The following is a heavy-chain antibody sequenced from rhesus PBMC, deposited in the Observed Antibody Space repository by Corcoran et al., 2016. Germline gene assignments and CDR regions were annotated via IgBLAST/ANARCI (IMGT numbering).Heavy chain of an antibody. J-gene: IGHJ4*01. CDR3: ARNSRRGSYYYYY. CDR1: GRSLRGYY. CDR2: IVGRSGNT. D-gene: IGHD3-16*01. Sequence: QVQLQESGPGLVKPSETLSLPCAVSGRSLRGYYWTWLRQPPGTELEWIWYIVGRSGNTYYNPSLKSRVTISMDTSKNQFSLKLRSVTAADTAVDYCARNSRRGSYYYYYWGQGVLVTVSS. V-gene: IGHV4-165*02.